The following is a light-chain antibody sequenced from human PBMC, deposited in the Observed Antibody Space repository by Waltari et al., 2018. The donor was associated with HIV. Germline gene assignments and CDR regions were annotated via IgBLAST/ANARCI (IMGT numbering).Light chain of an antibody. CDR3: NSRDSSGNPL. CDR2: GNN. Sequence: SSELTQDPAVSVALGQTARISCQGDSLRTYFPSWYQQKPGQAPILVVYGNNKRPSGIPDRFSGSRSGNTASLTITGAQAEDEAAYYCNSRDSSGNPLFGGGAKLTVL. J-gene: IGLJ3*02. CDR1: SLRTYF. V-gene: IGLV3-19*01.